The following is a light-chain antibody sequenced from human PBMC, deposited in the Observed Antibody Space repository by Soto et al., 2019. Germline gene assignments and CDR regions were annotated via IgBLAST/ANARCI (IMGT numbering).Light chain of an antibody. Sequence: EIVLTQSPGTLSLSPGERASLSCRASQSISSSYLAWYQQKPGQAPRLLIYGASSRATGIPDRFSGSGSGTDFTLTVSGLESEDFAVYYCQHYGSSPLFTFGPGTKVEIK. J-gene: IGKJ3*01. CDR2: GAS. CDR3: QHYGSSPLFT. V-gene: IGKV3-20*01. CDR1: QSISSSY.